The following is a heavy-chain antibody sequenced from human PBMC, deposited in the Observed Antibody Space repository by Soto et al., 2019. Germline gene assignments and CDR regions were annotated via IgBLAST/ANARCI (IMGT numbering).Heavy chain of an antibody. D-gene: IGHD3-22*01. Sequence: SETLSLACTVSGGSISSSSYYWGWIRQPPGKGLEWIGSIYYSGSTYYNPSLKSRVTISVDTSKNEFSLKLSSVTAADTAVYYCASGNYYDSSGYYYEMFDYWGQGTLVTVSS. V-gene: IGHV4-39*01. CDR1: GGSISSSSYY. CDR2: IYYSGST. CDR3: ASGNYYDSSGYYYEMFDY. J-gene: IGHJ4*02.